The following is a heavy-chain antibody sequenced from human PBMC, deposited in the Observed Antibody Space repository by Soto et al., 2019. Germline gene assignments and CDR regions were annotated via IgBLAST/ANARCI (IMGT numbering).Heavy chain of an antibody. J-gene: IGHJ6*02. V-gene: IGHV3-48*01. CDR2: ISSSSSTI. CDR3: ARADSGYAHGYYSYGMDV. D-gene: IGHD5-12*01. CDR1: GFTFSSYS. Sequence: EVQLVESGGGLVQPGGSLRLSCAASGFTFSSYSMNWVRQAPGKGLEWVSYISSSSSTIYYADSVKGRFTISRDNGKTSLYLQMNSLRAEDTAVYYCARADSGYAHGYYSYGMDVWGQGTTVTVSS.